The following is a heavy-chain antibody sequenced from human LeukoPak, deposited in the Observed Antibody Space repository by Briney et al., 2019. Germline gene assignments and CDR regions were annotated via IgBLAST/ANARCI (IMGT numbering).Heavy chain of an antibody. CDR3: AKDPRSIVGATPDY. D-gene: IGHD1-26*01. CDR2: ISGSGGST. Sequence: GGSLRLSCAASGFTFSSYAMSWVRQAPGKGLEWVSAISGSGGSTYYADSVKGRFTISRDNSKNTLYLQMNSRRAEDTAVYYWAKDPRSIVGATPDYWGQGTLVTVSS. V-gene: IGHV3-23*01. J-gene: IGHJ4*02. CDR1: GFTFSSYA.